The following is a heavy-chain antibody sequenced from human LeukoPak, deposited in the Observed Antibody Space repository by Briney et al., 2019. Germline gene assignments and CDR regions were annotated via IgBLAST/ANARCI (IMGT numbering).Heavy chain of an antibody. CDR1: GFTFSSYW. J-gene: IGHJ6*02. Sequence: PGGSLRLSCATSGFTFSSYWMHWVRQAPGKGLVWVSRINSDGSSTSYADSVKGRFTISRDNAKNTLYLQMNSLRAEDTAVYYCARGGTYYDFWSGYYQTDYYYYGMAVWGQGTTVTVSS. CDR2: INSDGSST. CDR3: ARGGTYYDFWSGYYQTDYYYYGMAV. D-gene: IGHD3-3*01. V-gene: IGHV3-74*01.